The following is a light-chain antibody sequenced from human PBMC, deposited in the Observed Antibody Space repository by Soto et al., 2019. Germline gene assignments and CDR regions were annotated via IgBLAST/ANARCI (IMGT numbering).Light chain of an antibody. J-gene: IGKJ2*01. CDR1: QSISGE. V-gene: IGKV3-15*01. CDR3: RQGHDWPLT. CDR2: GVS. Sequence: EIVMTQSPATLSVSPGERATLSCRASQSISGELAWYQQRPGQPPSLLIYGVSTRATGVPDRFSGSGSGSDFTLTISGLQSEDFAVYYCRQGHDWPLTFGQGTRLDI.